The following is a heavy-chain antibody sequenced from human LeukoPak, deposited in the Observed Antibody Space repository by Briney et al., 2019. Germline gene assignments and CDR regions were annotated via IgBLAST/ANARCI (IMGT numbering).Heavy chain of an antibody. J-gene: IGHJ4*02. CDR3: ARDPNSAL. CDR2: VYTSGST. CDR1: GGSISSSY. D-gene: IGHD2-21*01. V-gene: IGHV4-4*07. Sequence: PSETLSLTCTDSGGSISSSYWSWIRQPAGKGLEWIGRVYTSGSTNYNYDPSLMSRLTMSVDTSKSQFSLKLSSVTAADTAVYYCARDPNSALWGQGTLVTVSS.